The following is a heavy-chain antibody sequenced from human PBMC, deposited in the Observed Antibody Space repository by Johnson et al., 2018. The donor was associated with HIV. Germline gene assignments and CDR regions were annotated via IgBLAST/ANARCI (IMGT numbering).Heavy chain of an antibody. CDR3: ARNEYSNYGGRDAFDI. J-gene: IGHJ3*02. V-gene: IGHV3-30*03. D-gene: IGHD4-11*01. Sequence: VQLVESGGGVVQPGRSLRLSCVASGFTFSSYGMHWVRQAPGKGLEWVAVISYDGSNKFYADSVKGRFTISRDNSKNTLSLQMNSLRAEDTAVYYCARNEYSNYGGRDAFDIWGQGTMVTVPS. CDR1: GFTFSSYG. CDR2: ISYDGSNK.